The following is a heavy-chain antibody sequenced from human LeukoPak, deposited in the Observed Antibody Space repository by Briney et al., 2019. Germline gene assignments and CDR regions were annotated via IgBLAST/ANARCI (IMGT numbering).Heavy chain of an antibody. CDR1: GGSISNYY. J-gene: IGHJ3*02. D-gene: IGHD1-20*01. V-gene: IGHV4-4*07. CDR2: IYTSGST. Sequence: SSETLSLTCTVSGGSISNYYWNWIRQPPRKGLEWIGRIYTSGSTNSNPSLKSRVIISLDTSKNQFSLKLTSVTAADTAVYYCARGHNWDDVFDIWGQGTMVTVSS. CDR3: ARGHNWDDVFDI.